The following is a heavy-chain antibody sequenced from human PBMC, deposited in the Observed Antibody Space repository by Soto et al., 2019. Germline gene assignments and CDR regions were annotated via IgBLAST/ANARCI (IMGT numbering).Heavy chain of an antibody. CDR2: IYYSGST. CDR1: GGSISSGDYY. CDR3: ARLFLYSSSWTPPFDY. Sequence: QVQLQESGPGLVKPSQTLSLTCTVSGGSISSGDYYWSWIRQPPGKGLEWIGYIYYSGSTYYNPSLKSRVTISVDTSKNQFSLKLSSVTAADTAVYYCARLFLYSSSWTPPFDYWGQGTLVTVSS. V-gene: IGHV4-30-4*01. D-gene: IGHD6-13*01. J-gene: IGHJ4*02.